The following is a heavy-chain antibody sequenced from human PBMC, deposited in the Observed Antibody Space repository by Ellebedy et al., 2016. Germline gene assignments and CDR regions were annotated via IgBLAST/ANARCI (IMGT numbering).Heavy chain of an antibody. CDR2: IKQDGSEK. D-gene: IGHD3-3*01. V-gene: IGHV3-7*01. CDR1: GFTFSSYW. J-gene: IGHJ6*03. CDR3: AREQFLEWLDYYYYMDV. Sequence: GGSLRLSXAASGFTFSSYWMSWVRQAPGKGLEWVANIKQDGSEKYYVDSVKGRFTISRDNAKNSLYLQMNSLRAEDTAVYYCAREQFLEWLDYYYYMDVWGKGTTVTVSS.